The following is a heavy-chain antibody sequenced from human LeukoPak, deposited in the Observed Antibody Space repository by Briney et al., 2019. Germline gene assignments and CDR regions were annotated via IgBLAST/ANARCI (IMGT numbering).Heavy chain of an antibody. CDR3: VVRGVISGCFDY. J-gene: IGHJ4*02. Sequence: GGSLRLSCAASGFTVSSNYINWVRQAPGKGLEWVSSISSSSSYIYYADSVKGRFTISRDNAKNSLYLQMNSLRAEDTAVYYCVVRGVISGCFDYWGQGTLVTVSS. CDR1: GFTVSSNY. V-gene: IGHV3-21*01. D-gene: IGHD3-10*01. CDR2: ISSSSSYI.